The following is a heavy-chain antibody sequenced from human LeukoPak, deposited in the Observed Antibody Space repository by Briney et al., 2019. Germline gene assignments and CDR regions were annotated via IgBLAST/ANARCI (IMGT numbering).Heavy chain of an antibody. D-gene: IGHD3-10*01. Sequence: SETLSLTCTVSGGSISSYYWSWIRQPPGKGLEWIGYIYYSGGTYYNPSLKSRVTISVDTSKNQFSLKLSSVTAADTAVYYCARGERLDYYGSGSLKWGQGTLVTVSS. CDR1: GGSISSYY. V-gene: IGHV4-59*06. J-gene: IGHJ4*02. CDR2: IYYSGGT. CDR3: ARGERLDYYGSGSLK.